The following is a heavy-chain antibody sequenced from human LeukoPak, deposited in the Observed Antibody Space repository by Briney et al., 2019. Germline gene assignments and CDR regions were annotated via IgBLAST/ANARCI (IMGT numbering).Heavy chain of an antibody. CDR1: GFTFSRHW. D-gene: IGHD2-21*01. CDR3: VRDDWGPGDN. CDR2: IKEDGSVK. J-gene: IGHJ4*02. V-gene: IGHV3-7*01. Sequence: GGSLRLSCAASGFTFSRHWMSWVRQAAGKGLEWVANIKEDGSVKYYVDSVKGRFTIPRDNANNLLYLQMNSLRGEDTAVYYCVRDDWGPGDNWGQGTLVTVSS.